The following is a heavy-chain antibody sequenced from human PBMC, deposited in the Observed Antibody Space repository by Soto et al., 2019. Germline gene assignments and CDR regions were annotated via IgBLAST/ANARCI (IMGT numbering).Heavy chain of an antibody. V-gene: IGHV4-4*02. CDR3: ARASAASMLRGAIIN. D-gene: IGHD3-10*01. CDR1: GGSISSDNW. Sequence: QVQLQESGPGLVKPSGTLSLTCAFSGGSISSDNWWTWVRQPPGKGLEWIGERYHSGSTNYSPSLKSRVPISVDKSKNQFSLKLTSVTAADTALYYCARASAASMLRGAIINWGQGTLVTVSS. CDR2: RYHSGST. J-gene: IGHJ4*02.